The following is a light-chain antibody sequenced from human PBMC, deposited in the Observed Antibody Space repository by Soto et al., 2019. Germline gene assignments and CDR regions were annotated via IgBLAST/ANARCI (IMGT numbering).Light chain of an antibody. V-gene: IGKV1-6*01. CDR1: QGIRND. J-gene: IGKJ4*01. CDR3: QQRSTWPFLT. Sequence: ALQMTQSPSSLSASVGDRVTITCRASQGIRNDLGWYQQKPGKAPKLLIYVASSLQSGVPSRFSGSGSGTDFTLTISSLQPEDFATYYCQQRSTWPFLTFGGGTKVEI. CDR2: VAS.